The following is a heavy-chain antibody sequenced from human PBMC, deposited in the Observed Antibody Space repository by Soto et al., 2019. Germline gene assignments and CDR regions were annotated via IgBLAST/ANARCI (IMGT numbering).Heavy chain of an antibody. Sequence: QITLKESGPTLVEPTQTLTLTCTFSGFSLSTTGVGVGWVRQPPGKALECLALIYWDDDKRYTPSLRSRLTITKDTSKSQVVLTMTNMDPVDTATYYCAHRRPRNSDWDSGCFDYWGPGTLVAVSS. J-gene: IGHJ4*02. CDR3: AHRRPRNSDWDSGCFDY. CDR2: IYWDDDK. V-gene: IGHV2-5*02. D-gene: IGHD6-19*01. CDR1: GFSLSTTGVG.